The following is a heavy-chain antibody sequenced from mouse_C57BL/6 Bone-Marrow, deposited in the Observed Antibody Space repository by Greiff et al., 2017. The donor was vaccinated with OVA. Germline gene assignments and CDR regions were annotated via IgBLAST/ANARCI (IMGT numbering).Heavy chain of an antibody. J-gene: IGHJ2*01. D-gene: IGHD1-1*01. CDR3: SRAPYYHDGSRDY. CDR2: ISYSGSP. CDR1: GYSITSDYA. Sequence: VQLKESGPGLVKPSQSLSLTCTVTGYSITSDYAWNWIRQFPGNKLEWMGYISYSGSPSYSPSPKSRISITRDTSKNQFFLQLNSVTTEATATNFWSRAPYYHDGSRDYWGQGPPPTVPS. V-gene: IGHV3-2*02.